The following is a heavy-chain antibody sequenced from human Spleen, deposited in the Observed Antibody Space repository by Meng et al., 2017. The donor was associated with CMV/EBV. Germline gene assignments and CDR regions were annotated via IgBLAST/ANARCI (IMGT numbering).Heavy chain of an antibody. V-gene: IGHV4-61*01. Sequence: GSLRLSCTVSGGSVSSGNYYWSWIRQPPGKGLEYIGYIYYSGRTNYNPSLKSRVTISVDTSKNQFSLKVSSVTAADTAVYYCARTDYGMDVWGQGTTVTVSS. CDR2: IYYSGRT. D-gene: IGHD4-17*01. CDR3: ARTDYGMDV. CDR1: GGSVSSGNYY. J-gene: IGHJ6*02.